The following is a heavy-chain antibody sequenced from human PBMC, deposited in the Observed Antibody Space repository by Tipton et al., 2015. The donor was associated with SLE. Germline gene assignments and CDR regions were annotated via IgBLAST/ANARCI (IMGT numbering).Heavy chain of an antibody. CDR2: IIPIFGTA. V-gene: IGHV1-69*05. Sequence: QSGPEVKKPGSSVKVSRKASGGTFSSYAISWVRQAPGQGLEWMGGIIPIFGTANYAQKFQGRVTITTDESTSTAYMELSSLRSEDTAVYYCAALTYYYGSGSYWNFDSWGQGTLVTVSS. CDR1: GGTFSSYA. J-gene: IGHJ4*02. CDR3: AALTYYYGSGSYWNFDS. D-gene: IGHD3-10*01.